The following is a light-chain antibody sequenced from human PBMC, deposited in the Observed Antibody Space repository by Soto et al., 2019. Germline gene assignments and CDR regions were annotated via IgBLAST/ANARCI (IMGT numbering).Light chain of an antibody. CDR2: AAS. CDR3: QQSYSTPH. V-gene: IGKV1-39*01. CDR1: QSISSY. J-gene: IGKJ5*01. Sequence: DIQMTQSPSSLSASVGDRVTITCRASQSISSYLNWYQQKPGKAPKLLIYAASSLQSGVPSRFSGSGSGTDFTLTISSLQPEDSATYYCQQSYSTPHFGQGTRLEIK.